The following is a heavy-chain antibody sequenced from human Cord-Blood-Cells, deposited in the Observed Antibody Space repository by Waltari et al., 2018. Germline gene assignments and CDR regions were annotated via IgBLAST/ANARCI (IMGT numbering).Heavy chain of an antibody. CDR2: INHSGST. CDR1: GGSFSGYY. CDR3: ARGLSGSYYY. J-gene: IGHJ4*02. V-gene: IGHV4-34*01. D-gene: IGHD1-26*01. Sequence: QVQLQQWGAGLLKPSEPLSLPCAVYGGSFSGYYWSWIRQPPGKGLEWIGEINHSGSTNYNPSLKSRVTISVDTSKNQFSLKLSSVTAADTAVYYCARGLSGSYYYWGQGTLVTVSS.